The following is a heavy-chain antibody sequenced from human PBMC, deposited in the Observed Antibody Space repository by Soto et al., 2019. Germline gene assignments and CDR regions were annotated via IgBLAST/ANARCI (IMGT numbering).Heavy chain of an antibody. CDR1: GDTFTNNG. CDR2: MNTNTNTT. J-gene: IGHJ5*02. V-gene: IGHV1-8*01. D-gene: IGHD3-10*01. Sequence: ASVKVSCKASGDTFTNNGINWVGQAPGQGLEWIGWMNTNTNTTDSAEVFEGRVSLTWDTSISTAYMQLNSLKIDDTAVYYCAREVVETYLLWLDPLGHVTLFTVSS. CDR3: AREVVETYLLWLDP.